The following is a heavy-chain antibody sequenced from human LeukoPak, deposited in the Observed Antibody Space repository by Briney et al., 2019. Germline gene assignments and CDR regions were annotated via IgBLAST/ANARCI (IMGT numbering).Heavy chain of an antibody. CDR2: IRYDGSNK. V-gene: IGHV3-30*02. CDR3: AKGGEGVVPAALPPDY. J-gene: IGHJ4*02. Sequence: TGGSLRLSCAASGFTFSSYGMHWVRQAPGKGLEWVAFIRYDGSNKYYADSVKGRFTISRDNSKNTLYLQMNSLRAGDTAVYYCAKGGEGVVPAALPPDYWGQGTLVTVSS. D-gene: IGHD2-2*01. CDR1: GFTFSSYG.